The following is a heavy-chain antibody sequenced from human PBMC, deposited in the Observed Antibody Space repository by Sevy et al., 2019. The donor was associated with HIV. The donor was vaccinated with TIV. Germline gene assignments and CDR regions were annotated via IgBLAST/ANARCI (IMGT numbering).Heavy chain of an antibody. CDR2: VSAYNGDT. J-gene: IGHJ4*02. CDR1: GYTFTDYG. V-gene: IGHV1-18*01. CDR3: ARGWVSYPTCFDC. Sequence: ASVKVSCKTSGYTFTDYGITWVRQAPGQGLEWMGWVSAYNGDTSYAQKFQGRVTMTTDTSTSTAYMELSSLRSDDTAVYFCARGWVSYPTCFDCWGQGTLVTVSS. D-gene: IGHD3-16*01.